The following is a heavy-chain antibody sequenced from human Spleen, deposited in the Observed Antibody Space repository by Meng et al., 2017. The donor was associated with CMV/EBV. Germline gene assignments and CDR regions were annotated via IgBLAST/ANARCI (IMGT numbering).Heavy chain of an antibody. D-gene: IGHD1-26*01. J-gene: IGHJ4*02. CDR1: GFTFSTYS. CDR3: AKLGWEPHFDY. Sequence: GGSLRLSCAASGFTFSTYSMNWVRQAPGKGLEWVSSISSSTTYVYYADSVKGRFTISRDNAKNSLYLQMNSLRAEDTAVYYCAKLGWEPHFDYWGQGTLVTVSS. V-gene: IGHV3-21*04. CDR2: ISSSTTYV.